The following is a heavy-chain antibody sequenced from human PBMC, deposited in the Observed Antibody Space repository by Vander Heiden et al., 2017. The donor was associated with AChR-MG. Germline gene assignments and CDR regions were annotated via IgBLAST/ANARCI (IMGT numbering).Heavy chain of an antibody. D-gene: IGHD2-2*01. CDR3: ARDGPPTVVYYYYGMDV. CDR2: ISSSSSYI. J-gene: IGHJ6*02. V-gene: IGHV3-21*01. CDR1: GFTFSSYS. Sequence: EVQLVESGGGLVKPGGSLRLPCAASGFTFSSYSMNWVRQAPGKGLEWVSSISSSSSYIYYADSVKGRFTISRDNAKNSLYLQMNSLRAEDTAVYYCARDGPPTVVYYYYGMDVWGQGTTVTVSS.